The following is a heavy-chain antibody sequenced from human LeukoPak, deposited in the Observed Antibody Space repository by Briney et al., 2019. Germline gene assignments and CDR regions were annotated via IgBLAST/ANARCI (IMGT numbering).Heavy chain of an antibody. CDR3: ARVRGGYMFWMDY. Sequence: PSETLSLTCAVSGGSISSGGYSWSWIRQPPGKGLEWIGYIYHSGSTYYNPSLKSRVTISVDRSKNQFSLKLSSVTAADTAVYYCARVRGGYMFWMDYWGQGTLVTVSS. D-gene: IGHD1-26*01. J-gene: IGHJ4*02. V-gene: IGHV4-30-2*01. CDR2: IYHSGST. CDR1: GGSISSGGYS.